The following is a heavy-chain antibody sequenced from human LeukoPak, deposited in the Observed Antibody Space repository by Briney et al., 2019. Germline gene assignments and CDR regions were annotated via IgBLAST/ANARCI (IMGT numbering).Heavy chain of an antibody. CDR1: GFTFSSYA. CDR3: AKGSTYDFWSGFSHGIADY. J-gene: IGHJ4*02. V-gene: IGHV3-23*01. CDR2: ISGSGYST. Sequence: GGSLRLSWVASGFTFSSYAMSWVRQPPGKGREWGAGISGSGYSTYNADSVKGRFTISRDNSKNTLYLQMTSLRAEDTAVYYCAKGSTYDFWSGFSHGIADYWGQGTLVAVSS. D-gene: IGHD3-3*01.